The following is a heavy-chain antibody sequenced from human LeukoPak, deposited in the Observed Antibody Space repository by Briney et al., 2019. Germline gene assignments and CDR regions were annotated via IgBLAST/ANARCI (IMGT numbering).Heavy chain of an antibody. CDR1: GFTFGDYA. D-gene: IGHD1-7*01. J-gene: IGHJ5*02. CDR3: ARDPIAGTTFNWFDP. CDR2: IKQDGSEK. Sequence: GGSLRLSCTTSGFTFGDYAMSWFRQAPGKGLEWVANIKQDGSEKYYVDSVKGRFTISRDNAKNSLYLQMNSLRAEDTAVYYCARDPIAGTTFNWFDPWGQGTLVTVSS. V-gene: IGHV3-7*03.